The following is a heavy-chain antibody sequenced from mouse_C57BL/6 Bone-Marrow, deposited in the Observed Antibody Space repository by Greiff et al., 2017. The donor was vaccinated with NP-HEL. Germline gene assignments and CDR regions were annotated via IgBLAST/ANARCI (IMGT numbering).Heavy chain of an antibody. CDR3: AKPPLYYGNYVWYFDV. J-gene: IGHJ1*03. V-gene: IGHV1-64*01. CDR2: IHPNSGST. CDR1: GYTFTSYW. Sequence: VQLQQPGAELVKPGASVKLSCKASGYTFTSYWMHWVKQRPGQGLEWIGMIHPNSGSTNYNEKFKSKATLTVDKSSSTAYMQLSSLTSEDSAVYYCAKPPLYYGNYVWYFDVWGTGTTVTVSS. D-gene: IGHD2-1*01.